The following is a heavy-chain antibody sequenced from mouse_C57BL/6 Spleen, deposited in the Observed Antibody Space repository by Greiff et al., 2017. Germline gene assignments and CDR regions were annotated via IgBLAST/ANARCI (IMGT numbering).Heavy chain of an antibody. D-gene: IGHD1-1*01. J-gene: IGHJ3*01. CDR2: ISSGSSTI. V-gene: IGHV5-17*01. CDR1: GFTFSDYG. Sequence: EVQLVESGGGLVKPGGSLKLSCAASGFTFSDYGMHWVRQAPEKGLEWVAYISSGSSTIYYADTVKGRFTFSRDNAKNTLFLQMTSLRSEDTAMYYCARPGSSYVAWFAYWGPGTLVTVSA. CDR3: ARPGSSYVAWFAY.